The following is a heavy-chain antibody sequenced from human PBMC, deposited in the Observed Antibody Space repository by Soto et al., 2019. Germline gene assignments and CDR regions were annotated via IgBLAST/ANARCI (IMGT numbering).Heavy chain of an antibody. CDR1: GYTFSNYY. CDR3: ARAPQYGSAGYYYNF. D-gene: IGHD3-10*01. CDR2: INPGGGGT. Sequence: QVHLVQSGAEVKRPGVSVKVSCKASGYTFSNYYMHWVRQVPGHGLEWMGIINPGGGGTTYAQRFRGRLTVTRDTSTSTVYMELSRLRSDDTAIYFCARAPQYGSAGYYYNFWGQGTLVTVSS. J-gene: IGHJ4*02. V-gene: IGHV1-46*01.